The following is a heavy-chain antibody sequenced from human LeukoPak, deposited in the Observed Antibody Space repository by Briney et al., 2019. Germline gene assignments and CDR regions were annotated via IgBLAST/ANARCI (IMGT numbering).Heavy chain of an antibody. J-gene: IGHJ4*02. CDR2: SNPKSGAA. Sequence: GASVKVSCKASGYISSDFYMHWVRQAPGQGPEWLGWSNPKSGAADYAQQFRGRVTMTRDTSINTDYMEMQRVTSDDTAVYFCARGAEAETSPLDFWGQGTLVIVS. V-gene: IGHV1-2*02. CDR1: GYISSDFY. D-gene: IGHD6-19*01. CDR3: ARGAEAETSPLDF.